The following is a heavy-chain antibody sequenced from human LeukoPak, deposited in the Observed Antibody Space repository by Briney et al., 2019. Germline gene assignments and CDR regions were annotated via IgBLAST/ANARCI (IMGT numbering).Heavy chain of an antibody. V-gene: IGHV4-39*07. CDR2: IYYSGST. J-gene: IGHJ4*02. CDR1: GGSISSSSYY. Sequence: SETLSLTCTVSGGSISSSSYYWGWIRQPPGKGLEWIGSIYYSGSTYYNPSLKSRVTISVDTSKNQFSLKLSSVTAADTAVYYCAREGGGLGWYDYFDYWGQGTLVTVSS. CDR3: AREGGGLGWYDYFDY. D-gene: IGHD6-19*01.